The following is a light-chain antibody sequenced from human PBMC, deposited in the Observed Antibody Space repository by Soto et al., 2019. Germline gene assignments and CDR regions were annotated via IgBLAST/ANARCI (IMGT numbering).Light chain of an antibody. CDR1: LSVSGN. CDR3: QQYNNWPPLT. Sequence: EIVMTQSPATLSVSPGERATLSCRASLSVSGNLAWYQQKPGQAPRLLIYGASTRATGIPARFSGSGSGTEFALTISSLQSEDFAVYYCQQYNNWPPLTFGGGTKVEIK. CDR2: GAS. J-gene: IGKJ4*01. V-gene: IGKV3-15*01.